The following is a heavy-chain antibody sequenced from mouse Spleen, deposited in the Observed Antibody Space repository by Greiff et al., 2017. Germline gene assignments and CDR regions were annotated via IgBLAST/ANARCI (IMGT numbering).Heavy chain of an antibody. J-gene: IGHJ1*01. V-gene: IGHV3-1*01. Sequence: EVKLVESGPGMVKPSQSLSLTCTVTGYSITSGYDWHWIRHFPGNKLEWMGYISYSGSTNYNPSLKSRISITHDTSKNHFFLKLNSVTTEDTATYYCARGRDYDVYFDVWGAGTTVTVSS. CDR1: GYSITSGYD. CDR2: ISYSGST. D-gene: IGHD2-4*01. CDR3: ARGRDYDVYFDV.